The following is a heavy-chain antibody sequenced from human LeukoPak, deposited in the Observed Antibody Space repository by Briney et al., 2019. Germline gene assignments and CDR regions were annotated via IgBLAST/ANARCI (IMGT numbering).Heavy chain of an antibody. Sequence: GASVKVSCKASGYTFTNYDMNWVGQANGQGPEWMGWMNPNTGNTGYGQKFQGRLNLTKNTSIKTAYMELTSLRSEDTAIYYCVRASQDVRDALTGIQTGNWFNPGGQGSIVTVSS. V-gene: IGHV1-8*01. J-gene: IGHJ5*01. CDR3: VRASQDVRDALTGIQTGNWFNP. CDR2: MNPNTGNT. CDR1: GYTFTNYD. D-gene: IGHD3-9*01.